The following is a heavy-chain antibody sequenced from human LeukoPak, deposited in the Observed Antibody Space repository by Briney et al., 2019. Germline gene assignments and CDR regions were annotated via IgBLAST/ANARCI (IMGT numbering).Heavy chain of an antibody. Sequence: PSETLSLTCTVSGGSINSGFYYWNWIRQPAGKGLEWIGRIYAGGSTNYNPSLKSRVTISVDTSKNQFSLKLSSVTAADTAVYYCAREHGATGGDYPLWFDPWGQGTLVTVSS. V-gene: IGHV4-61*02. D-gene: IGHD4-17*01. CDR3: AREHGATGGDYPLWFDP. CDR1: GGSINSGFYY. CDR2: IYAGGST. J-gene: IGHJ5*02.